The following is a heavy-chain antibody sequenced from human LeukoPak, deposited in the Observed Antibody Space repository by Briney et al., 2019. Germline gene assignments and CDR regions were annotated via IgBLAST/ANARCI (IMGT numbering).Heavy chain of an antibody. CDR3: AGHHPRNTVDF. J-gene: IGHJ4*02. D-gene: IGHD2/OR15-2a*01. V-gene: IGHV4-59*08. Sequence: PSETLSLTCTVSGGSISSYYWSWIRQPPGKGLEWIAYISDIASINYNPSLKSRVTISLDTSKHQFSLKLSSVTAADTAVYYCAGHHPRNTVDFWGQGTLVTVSS. CDR1: GGSISSYY. CDR2: ISDIASI.